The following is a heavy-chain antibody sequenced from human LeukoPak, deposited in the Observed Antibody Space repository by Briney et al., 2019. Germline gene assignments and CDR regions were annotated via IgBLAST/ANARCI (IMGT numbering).Heavy chain of an antibody. CDR2: ISAYNGDT. CDR3: ARDGTGGATAGFDP. V-gene: IGHV1-18*01. Sequence: ASVKVSCKASGYTFTTYAISWVRQAPGQGLEWMGWISAYNGDTNYPQKLQGRVTMTTDTSTSTAYMELRSLRSDDTAVYYCARDGTGGATAGFDPWGQGTLVTVSS. J-gene: IGHJ5*02. CDR1: GYTFTTYA. D-gene: IGHD1-26*01.